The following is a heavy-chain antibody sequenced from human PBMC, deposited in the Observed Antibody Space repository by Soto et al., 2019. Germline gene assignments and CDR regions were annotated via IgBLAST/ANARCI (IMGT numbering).Heavy chain of an antibody. Sequence: QVHLVQSGAEVKKPGASVKVSCKGSGYAFTTYGITWVRQAPGQGLEWMGWISAHNGNTHYAQKLQGRLIVTRDTSTSTSYMELMSLRYDDMDVYYCARGRYGDYWGQGALVTVSS. CDR3: ARGRYGDY. V-gene: IGHV1-18*03. CDR2: ISAHNGNT. CDR1: GYAFTTYG. D-gene: IGHD1-1*01. J-gene: IGHJ4*02.